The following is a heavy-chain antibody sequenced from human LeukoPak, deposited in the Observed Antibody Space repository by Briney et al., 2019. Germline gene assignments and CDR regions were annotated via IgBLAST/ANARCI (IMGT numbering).Heavy chain of an antibody. CDR1: GGSISSGDFY. D-gene: IGHD5-24*01. J-gene: IGHJ4*02. CDR3: ARDHMATINY. V-gene: IGHV4-30-4*08. CDR2: IYYSGST. Sequence: SETLSLTCTVSGGSISSGDFYWSWIRQPPGKGLEWIGYIYYSGSTYYNPSLKSRVTISVDTSKNQFSLKLSSVTAADTAVYYCARDHMATINYWGQGTLVTVSS.